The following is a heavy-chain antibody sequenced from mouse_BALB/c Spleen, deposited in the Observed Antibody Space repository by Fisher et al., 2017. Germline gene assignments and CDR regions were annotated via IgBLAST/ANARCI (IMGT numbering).Heavy chain of an antibody. V-gene: IGHV14-2*02. CDR3: ARESVSTMIIEV. Sequence: KFKGKATITADTSSNTAYLQLSSLTSEDTAVYYCARESVSTMIIEVWSAGTTVTVSS. J-gene: IGHJ1*01. D-gene: IGHD2-4*01.